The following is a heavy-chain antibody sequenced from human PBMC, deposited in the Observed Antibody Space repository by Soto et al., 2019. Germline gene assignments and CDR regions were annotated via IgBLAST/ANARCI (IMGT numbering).Heavy chain of an antibody. CDR3: ARRSGGGYLTLGY. V-gene: IGHV4-39*01. J-gene: IGHJ4*02. CDR2: IYYGGST. CDR1: GGSISSPYY. Sequence: QLQLQESGPGLVKPSETLSLTCTVSGGSISSPYYWGWIRQSPGKGLEWIGDIYYGGSTYYNPSLKSRVTFSVDTSTSLFSLTLSSVTAADTAVYYCARRSGGGYLTLGYWGQGTLVTVSS. D-gene: IGHD1-26*01.